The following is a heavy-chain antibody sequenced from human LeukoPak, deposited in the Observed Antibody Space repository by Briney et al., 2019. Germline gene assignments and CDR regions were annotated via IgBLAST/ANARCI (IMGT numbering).Heavy chain of an antibody. Sequence: ASVTVSCKASGYTFTGYYMHWVRQAPGQGLEGMGWINPNSGGTNYAQKFQGRVTMTRDTSISTAYMELSRLRSDDTAVYYCARDLRCSSTSCYRGVFHYWGQGTLVTVSS. CDR2: INPNSGGT. CDR1: GYTFTGYY. D-gene: IGHD2-2*01. J-gene: IGHJ4*02. CDR3: ARDLRCSSTSCYRGVFHY. V-gene: IGHV1-2*02.